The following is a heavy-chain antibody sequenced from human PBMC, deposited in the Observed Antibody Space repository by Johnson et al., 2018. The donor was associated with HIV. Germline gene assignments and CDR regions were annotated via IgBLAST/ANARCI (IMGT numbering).Heavy chain of an antibody. Sequence: QVQLVESGGGLVQPGGSLRLSCAASGFTFSSYGIHWVRQAPGKGLEWVAFIRYDGSNKYYADSVKGRFTISRDNSKNTLYLQMNSLRAEDTAVYYCAKDPRIAAAGTEGAFDIWGQGTMVTVSS. CDR3: AKDPRIAAAGTEGAFDI. D-gene: IGHD6-13*01. V-gene: IGHV3-30*02. CDR1: GFTFSSYG. CDR2: IRYDGSNK. J-gene: IGHJ3*02.